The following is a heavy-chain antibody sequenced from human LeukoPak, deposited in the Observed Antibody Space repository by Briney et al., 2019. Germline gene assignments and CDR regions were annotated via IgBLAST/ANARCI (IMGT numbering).Heavy chain of an antibody. J-gene: IGHJ3*02. Sequence: SETLSLTCTVSGGSISSSSYYWGWIRQPPGKGLEWIGSIYYSGSTYYNPSLKSRVTISVDTSKNQFSLKLSSVTAADTAVYYCARHAAAVAGGDAFDIWGQGTMVTVSS. CDR3: ARHAAAVAGGDAFDI. D-gene: IGHD6-19*01. V-gene: IGHV4-39*01. CDR1: GGSISSSSYY. CDR2: IYYSGST.